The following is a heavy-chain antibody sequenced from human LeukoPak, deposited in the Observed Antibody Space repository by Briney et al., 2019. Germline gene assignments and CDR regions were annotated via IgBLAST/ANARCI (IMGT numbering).Heavy chain of an antibody. J-gene: IGHJ6*02. CDR2: IRSSGSAI. V-gene: IGHV3-48*03. Sequence: GRSLRLSCVASGFTFSTYEMNWVRQAPGNGLECVSYIRSSGSAIYYADSVKGRFTISTDNAKNSLYLQMNSLRAEDTAVYYCARALDSGSYWGDYYFHGMDVWGQGTTVTVSS. D-gene: IGHD2-21*01. CDR3: ARALDSGSYWGDYYFHGMDV. CDR1: GFTFSTYE.